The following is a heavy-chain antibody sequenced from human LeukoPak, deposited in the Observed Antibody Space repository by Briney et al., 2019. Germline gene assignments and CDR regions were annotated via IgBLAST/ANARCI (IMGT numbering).Heavy chain of an antibody. J-gene: IGHJ3*02. V-gene: IGHV4-61*08. CDR2: IYYSGST. CDR3: ARLYSYGPGGAFDI. D-gene: IGHD5-18*01. Sequence: SQTLSLTCTVSGGSISSGDYYWSWIRQPPGKGLEWIGYIYYSGSTNYNPSLKSRVTISVDTSKNQFSLKLSSVTAADTAVYYCARLYSYGPGGAFDIWGQGTMVTVSS. CDR1: GGSISSGDYY.